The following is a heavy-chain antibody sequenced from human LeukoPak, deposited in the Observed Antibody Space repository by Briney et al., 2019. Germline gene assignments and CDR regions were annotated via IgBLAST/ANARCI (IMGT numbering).Heavy chain of an antibody. J-gene: IGHJ4*02. CDR3: ARVGGGSYHFDY. Sequence: PSETLSLTCTVSGGSISSYYWSWIRQPPGKGLEWNGYIYYSGSTNYNPSLKSRVTISVDTSKNQFSLKLSSVTAADTAVYYCARVGGGSYHFDYWGQGTLVTVSS. D-gene: IGHD1-26*01. CDR1: GGSISSYY. CDR2: IYYSGST. V-gene: IGHV4-59*01.